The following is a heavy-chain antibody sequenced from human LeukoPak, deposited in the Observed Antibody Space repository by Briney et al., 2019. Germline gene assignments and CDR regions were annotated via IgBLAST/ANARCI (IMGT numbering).Heavy chain of an antibody. V-gene: IGHV4-4*07. CDR1: RGSISSHY. CDR2: IYTSGST. CDR3: AGEYCSGGSCFINWFGP. J-gene: IGHJ5*02. D-gene: IGHD2-15*01. Sequence: SETLSLTCTVSRGSISSHYWSWIGQPAGKGLEGIGRIYTSGSTNYNPSLKSRVTISVDKSKNQFSLKLSSVAAADTAVYYCAGEYCSGGSCFINWFGPWGQGTLVTVSS.